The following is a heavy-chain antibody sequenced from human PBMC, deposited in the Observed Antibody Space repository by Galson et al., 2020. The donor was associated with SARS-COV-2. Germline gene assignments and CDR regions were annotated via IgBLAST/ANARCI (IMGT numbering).Heavy chain of an antibody. D-gene: IGHD1-1*01. V-gene: IGHV3-48*04. CDR3: ARERLEY. CDR2: IRSSSGTI. CDR1: GFTFSSYT. Sequence: GGSLRLSCAASGFTFSSYTMNWARQAPVKGLELVAYIRSSSGTIYYAASVKGRFTISRDNAKNSLYLQLNSLRVEDTAVYYCARERLEYWGQGTLVTVSS. J-gene: IGHJ4*02.